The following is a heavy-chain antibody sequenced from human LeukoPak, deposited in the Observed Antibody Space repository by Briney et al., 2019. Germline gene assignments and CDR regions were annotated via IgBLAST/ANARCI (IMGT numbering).Heavy chain of an antibody. Sequence: GESLKISCEGSGXSFSSYLSGWVRQMPGKGLEWMGIIYPGDSDTRYSPSFQGQVTISADKSISTAYLQWSSLKASDTAMYYCALRGIAVAGTRGYFDYWGQGTLVTVSS. J-gene: IGHJ4*02. D-gene: IGHD6-19*01. V-gene: IGHV5-51*01. CDR1: GXSFSSYL. CDR2: IYPGDSDT. CDR3: ALRGIAVAGTRGYFDY.